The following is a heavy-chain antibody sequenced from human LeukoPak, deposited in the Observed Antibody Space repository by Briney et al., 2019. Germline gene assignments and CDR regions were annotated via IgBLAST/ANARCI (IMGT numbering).Heavy chain of an antibody. D-gene: IGHD6-19*01. CDR3: ARTVGRSGWYGAYYYGMDV. CDR1: PGTFSSYA. Sequence: SVKVSYKASPGTFSSYAISWVRQAPGQGLKWMEGIIPIYGTANYAQKFQGRVTITADESTSTAYMELSSLRSEDTAVYYCARTVGRSGWYGAYYYGMDVWGQGTTVTVSS. CDR2: IIPIYGTA. J-gene: IGHJ6*02. V-gene: IGHV1-69*01.